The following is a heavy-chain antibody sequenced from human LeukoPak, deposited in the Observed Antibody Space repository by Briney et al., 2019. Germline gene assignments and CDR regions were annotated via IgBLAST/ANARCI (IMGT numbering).Heavy chain of an antibody. D-gene: IGHD3-22*01. V-gene: IGHV3-48*03. J-gene: IGHJ4*02. CDR3: ARDAHTYYYDSSGYSYRSN. CDR1: GFTFSNYE. Sequence: GGSLRLSCAASGFTFSNYEMNWVRQAPGKGLEWVSYISSSGSTIYYADSVKGRFTISRDNAKNSLYLQMNSLRAEDTAVYYCARDAHTYYYDSSGYSYRSNWGQGTLVTVSS. CDR2: ISSSGSTI.